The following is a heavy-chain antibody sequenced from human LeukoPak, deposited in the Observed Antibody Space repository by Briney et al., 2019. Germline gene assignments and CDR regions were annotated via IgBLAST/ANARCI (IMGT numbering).Heavy chain of an antibody. CDR1: GFTFSSYA. J-gene: IGHJ4*02. CDR2: ISRNGDSI. Sequence: GGSLRLSCSASGFTFSSYAMHWVRQAPGKGLEYVSTISRNGDSIYYADSVKGRFTISRDNAKNSLYLQMNSLRAEDTAVYYCARDSIVGATAGGDYWGQGTLVTVSS. V-gene: IGHV3-64*04. CDR3: ARDSIVGATAGGDY. D-gene: IGHD1-26*01.